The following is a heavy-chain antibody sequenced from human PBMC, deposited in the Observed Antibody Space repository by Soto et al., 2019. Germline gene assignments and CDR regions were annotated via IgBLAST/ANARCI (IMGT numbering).Heavy chain of an antibody. CDR3: ARVTPFWSGYSDHYYGMDV. J-gene: IGHJ6*02. V-gene: IGHV3-48*03. D-gene: IGHD3-3*01. CDR1: GFTFSSYE. Sequence: LRLSCAASGFTFSSYEMNWVRQAPGKGLEWVSYISISGSTIYYADSVKGRFTISRDNAKNSLYLQMNSLRAEDTAVYYCARVTPFWSGYSDHYYGMDVWGQGTTVTVSS. CDR2: ISISGSTI.